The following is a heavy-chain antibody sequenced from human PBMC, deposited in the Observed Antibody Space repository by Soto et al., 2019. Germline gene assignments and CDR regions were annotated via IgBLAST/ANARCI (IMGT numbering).Heavy chain of an antibody. J-gene: IGHJ3*02. V-gene: IGHV1-2*04. D-gene: IGHD2-2*01. Sequence: ASVKVSCKASGYTFTGYYMHWVRQAPGQGLEWMGWINPNSGGTNYAQKFQGWVTMTRDTSNSTAYMELSRLRSDDTAVYYCASSLYCSSTSCYDAFDIWGQGTMVTVSS. CDR1: GYTFTGYY. CDR3: ASSLYCSSTSCYDAFDI. CDR2: INPNSGGT.